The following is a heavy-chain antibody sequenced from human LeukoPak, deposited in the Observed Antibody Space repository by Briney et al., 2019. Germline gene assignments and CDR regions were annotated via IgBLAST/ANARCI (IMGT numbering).Heavy chain of an antibody. J-gene: IGHJ4*02. Sequence: VQPGGSLRLSCAASGFTFDDYAMHWVRHAPGKGLEWVSLISGDGGSTYYADSVKGRFTISKDNSRNTLYLQMNSLRAEDTAVYYCARAYADSGDYEAYWGQGTLVTVSS. CDR1: GFTFDDYA. CDR3: ARAYADSGDYEAY. D-gene: IGHD4-17*01. V-gene: IGHV3-43*02. CDR2: ISGDGGST.